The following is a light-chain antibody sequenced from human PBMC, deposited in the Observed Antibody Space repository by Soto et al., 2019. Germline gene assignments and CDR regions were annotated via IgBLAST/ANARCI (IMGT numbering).Light chain of an antibody. CDR2: SAS. J-gene: IGKJ5*01. CDR1: RGISSY. V-gene: IGKV1-9*01. CDR3: QQLNSYPQT. Sequence: IQLTQSPSSLSASVGDRVTITCQASRGISSYLAWYQQKPGKAPKLLVYSASTLQSGVPSRFSGSGSGPDFTLTISSLQPEDSATYFCQQLNSYPQTFGQGTRREIK.